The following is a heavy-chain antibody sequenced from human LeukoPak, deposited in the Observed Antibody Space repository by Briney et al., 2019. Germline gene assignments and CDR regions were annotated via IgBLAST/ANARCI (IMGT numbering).Heavy chain of an antibody. CDR3: ARDWGTLTDGFDI. CDR2: TYYRSTWYN. J-gene: IGHJ3*02. Sequence: SQTLSLTCAISGDSVSSNSVTWNWIRQSPSRGLEWLGRTYYRSTWYNDYAVSVRGRITVNPDTSKNQFSLHLNSVTPEDTAVYYCARDWGTLTDGFDIWGQGTMVIVSS. D-gene: IGHD3-16*01. V-gene: IGHV6-1*01. CDR1: GDSVSSNSVT.